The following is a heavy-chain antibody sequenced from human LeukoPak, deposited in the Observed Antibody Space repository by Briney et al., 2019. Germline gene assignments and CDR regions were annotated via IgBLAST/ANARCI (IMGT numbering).Heavy chain of an antibody. V-gene: IGHV4-59*08. CDR2: IYYSGST. CDR1: GGSISSYY. Sequence: SETLSLTCTVSGGSISSYYWSWIRQPPGKGLEWIGYIYYSGSTNYNPSLKSRVTISVDTSKNQFSLKLSSVTAADTAVYYCARHVEIAVAGPIDYWGQGTLVTVSS. CDR3: ARHVEIAVAGPIDY. J-gene: IGHJ4*02. D-gene: IGHD6-19*01.